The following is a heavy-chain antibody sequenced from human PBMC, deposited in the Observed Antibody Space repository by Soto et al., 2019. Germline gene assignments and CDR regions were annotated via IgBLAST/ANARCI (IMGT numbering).Heavy chain of an antibody. V-gene: IGHV1-69*01. J-gene: IGHJ6*02. Sequence: QVQLVQSGAEVKKPGSSVKVSCKTSGVSFNNNGIGWVRQAPGHGLEWMGGVSPPFRTSNYARKFQGRISITADASTGTVNMELSSLTSDVTAQYYCARVLYYGSGSYSPYGMDVWGQGTTVTVSS. D-gene: IGHD3-10*01. CDR2: VSPPFRTS. CDR1: GVSFNNNG. CDR3: ARVLYYGSGSYSPYGMDV.